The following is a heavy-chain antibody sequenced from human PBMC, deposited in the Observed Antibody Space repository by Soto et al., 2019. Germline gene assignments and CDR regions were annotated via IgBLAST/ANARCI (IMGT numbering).Heavy chain of an antibody. Sequence: ASVNVSCTASGSTFTSYGISWVRQAPGQGLEWMGWISAYNGNTNYAQKLQGRVTMTTDTSTSTAYMELRSLRSDDTAVYYCARELVATPADYYYGMDVWGQGTTVTVSS. J-gene: IGHJ6*02. CDR3: ARELVATPADYYYGMDV. CDR1: GSTFTSYG. V-gene: IGHV1-18*01. CDR2: ISAYNGNT. D-gene: IGHD5-12*01.